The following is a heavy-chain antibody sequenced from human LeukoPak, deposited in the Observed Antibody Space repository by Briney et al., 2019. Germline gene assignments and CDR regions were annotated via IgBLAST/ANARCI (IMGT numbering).Heavy chain of an antibody. CDR3: ARDSISYGRYYYGMDV. D-gene: IGHD5-18*01. Sequence: SVKVSCKASGGTFSSYAISWARQAPGQGLEWMGRIIPILGIANYAQKFQGRVTITADKSTTTAYMELSSPRSEDTAVYYCARDSISYGRYYYGMDVWGQGTTVTVSS. J-gene: IGHJ6*02. CDR1: GGTFSSYA. CDR2: IIPILGIA. V-gene: IGHV1-69*04.